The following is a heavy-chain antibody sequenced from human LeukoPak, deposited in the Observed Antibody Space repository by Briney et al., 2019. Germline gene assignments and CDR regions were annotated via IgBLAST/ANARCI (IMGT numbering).Heavy chain of an antibody. J-gene: IGHJ4*02. CDR1: EFSVGSNY. CDR2: ISGSSPYI. CDR3: ARGPSGYHNT. V-gene: IGHV3-21*01. Sequence: GGSLRLSCAASEFSVGSNYMTWVRQAPGKGLEWVSSISGSSPYIFYVDSVKGRFTISRDNSKNTLYLQMNSLRAEDTAVYYCARGPSGYHNTGGQGTLVTVSS. D-gene: IGHD5-12*01.